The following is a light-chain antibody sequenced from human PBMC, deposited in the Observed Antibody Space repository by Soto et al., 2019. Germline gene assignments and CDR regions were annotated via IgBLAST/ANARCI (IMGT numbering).Light chain of an antibody. CDR1: GSDVGGYNY. CDR2: DVS. J-gene: IGLJ1*01. CDR3: SSSGV. V-gene: IGLV2-14*03. Sequence: QSVLAQPASVSGSPGQSITISCTGTGSDVGGYNYVSWYQHHPGKAPKLMIDDVSNRPSGVSNRLAGSKSGNTASLTVSGLQPGDEAEYYCSSSGVLGTGTKLTVL.